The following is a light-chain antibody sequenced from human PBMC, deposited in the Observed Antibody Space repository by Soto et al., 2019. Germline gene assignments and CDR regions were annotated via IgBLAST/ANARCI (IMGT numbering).Light chain of an antibody. CDR3: QHYDSSLWT. CDR2: GAS. CDR1: QSVSSTY. Sequence: EIVLTQSPGTLSLSPGERATLSCRASQSVSSTYLAWYQQKPGQAPRLLIYGASSRATGIPDRFSGSGSGTDFTLTISRLQPEDFAVYYCQHYDSSLWTFGQGTKVEIK. J-gene: IGKJ1*01. V-gene: IGKV3-20*01.